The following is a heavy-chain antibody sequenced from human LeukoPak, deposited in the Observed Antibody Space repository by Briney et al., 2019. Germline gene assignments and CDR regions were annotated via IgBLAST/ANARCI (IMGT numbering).Heavy chain of an antibody. CDR3: ANLPDSYGPPLEYMDV. D-gene: IGHD5-18*01. Sequence: GGSLRLSCAASGFTFSSYAMSWVRQAPGKGLEWVSAISGSGGSTYYADSVKGRFTISRDNSKNTLYLRMNSLRAEDTAVYYCANLPDSYGPPLEYMDVWGQGTTVTVSS. CDR2: ISGSGGST. V-gene: IGHV3-23*01. J-gene: IGHJ6*02. CDR1: GFTFSSYA.